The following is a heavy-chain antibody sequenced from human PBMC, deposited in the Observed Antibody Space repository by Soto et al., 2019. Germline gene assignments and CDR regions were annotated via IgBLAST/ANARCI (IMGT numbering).Heavy chain of an antibody. CDR1: GYAFTSYY. CDR3: ARGMGSLGYYYYGMDV. Sequence: GASVKVSCKASGYAFTSYYMHWVRQAPGQRLERIGIINPSGGSTSYAQKFQGRVTMTRDTSTSTVYMELSSLRSEDTAVYYCARGMGSLGYYYYGMDVWGQGTTVTVSS. J-gene: IGHJ6*02. V-gene: IGHV1-46*01. CDR2: INPSGGST.